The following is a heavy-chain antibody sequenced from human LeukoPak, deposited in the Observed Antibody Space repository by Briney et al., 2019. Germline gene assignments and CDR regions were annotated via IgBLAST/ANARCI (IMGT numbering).Heavy chain of an antibody. CDR1: GGSINSFY. CDR2: IYSSGST. V-gene: IGHV4-59*01. D-gene: IGHD2-15*01. CDR3: ARSAYSTYFDF. J-gene: IGHJ4*02. Sequence: SETLSLICTVSGGSINSFYWTWIRQPAGKGLEWIGYIYSSGSTNYNPSLKSRVTISVDTSKNQFSLKLTSVTAADTAVYYCARSAYSTYFDFWGRGTLVTVSS.